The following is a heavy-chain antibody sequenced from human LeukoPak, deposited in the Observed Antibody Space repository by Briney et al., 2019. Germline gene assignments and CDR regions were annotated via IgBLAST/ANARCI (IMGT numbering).Heavy chain of an antibody. CDR2: ISGSGGST. J-gene: IGHJ4*02. CDR3: GKPSGWLFCFDY. CDR1: GFTFSSYA. D-gene: IGHD6-19*01. V-gene: IGHV3-23*01. Sequence: GGSLRLSCAASGFTFSSYAMNWVRQAPGKGLQWVSGISGSGGSTYYADSVKGRFTISRDNSKNTLYLQMNSLRAEDTAVYYCGKPSGWLFCFDYWGQGTLVTVSS.